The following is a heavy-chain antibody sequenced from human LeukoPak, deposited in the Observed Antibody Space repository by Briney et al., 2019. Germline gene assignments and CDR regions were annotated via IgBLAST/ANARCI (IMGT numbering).Heavy chain of an antibody. D-gene: IGHD6-13*01. CDR1: GVSISTNTW. Sequence: SGTLSLTCAVSGVSISTNTWWSWVRQTPGKGLGWIGEIFHSESVNSNPSLESRLTISLDKPKNHFSLELTSVTAADTAVYYCARIPGIVAGGTSPNSFDIWGQGTMVTVSS. J-gene: IGHJ3*02. CDR2: IFHSESV. CDR3: ARIPGIVAGGTSPNSFDI. V-gene: IGHV4-4*02.